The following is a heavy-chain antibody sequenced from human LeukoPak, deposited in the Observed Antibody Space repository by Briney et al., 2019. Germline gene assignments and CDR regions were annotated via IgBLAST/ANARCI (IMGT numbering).Heavy chain of an antibody. CDR2: ISSSGSTI. CDR3: AREATVTTYFDY. J-gene: IGHJ4*02. D-gene: IGHD4-17*01. V-gene: IGHV3-48*03. Sequence: GGSLRLSCAASGFTFSSYEMNWVRQAPGKGLEWVSYISSSGSTIYYADSVKGRFTISRDNAKNSLYLQMNSLRAEDTAVYYCAREATVTTYFDYWGQGTLVTVSS. CDR1: GFTFSSYE.